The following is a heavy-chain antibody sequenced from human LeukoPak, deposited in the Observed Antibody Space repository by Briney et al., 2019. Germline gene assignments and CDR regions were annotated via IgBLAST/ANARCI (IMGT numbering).Heavy chain of an antibody. CDR3: AELGITMIGGV. V-gene: IGHV3-23*01. CDR2: ISGIGSST. D-gene: IGHD3-10*02. J-gene: IGHJ6*04. Sequence: GGSLRLSCAASGFTFSRYAMTWVRQAPGKGLEWISAISGIGSSTYYADSVRGRFTISRDNSKNTVFLQMNGLRAEDTAVYYCAELGITMIGGVWGKGTTVTISS. CDR1: GFTFSRYA.